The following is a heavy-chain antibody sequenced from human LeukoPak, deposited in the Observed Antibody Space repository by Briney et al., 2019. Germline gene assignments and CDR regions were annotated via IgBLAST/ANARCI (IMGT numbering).Heavy chain of an antibody. J-gene: IGHJ4*02. V-gene: IGHV1-69*01. D-gene: IGHD4-17*01. CDR1: GGTFSSYA. CDR3: ARLEITTVTTSDY. CDR2: IIPIFGTA. Sequence: SVKVSCKAPGGTFSSYAISWVRQAPGQGLEWMGGIIPIFGTANYAQKFQGRVTITADESTSTAYMELSSLRSEDTAVYYCARLEITTVTTSDYWGQGTLVTVSS.